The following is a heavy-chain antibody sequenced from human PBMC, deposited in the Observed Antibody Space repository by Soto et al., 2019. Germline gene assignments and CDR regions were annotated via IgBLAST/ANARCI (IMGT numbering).Heavy chain of an antibody. D-gene: IGHD3-16*02. V-gene: IGHV4-59*01. CDR1: GGSISSYY. J-gene: IGHJ4*02. CDR2: IYYSGST. Sequence: SETLSLTCTVSGGSISSYYWSWIRQPPGKGLEWIGYIYYSGSTNYNPSLKSRVTISVDTSKNQFSLKLSSVTAADTAVYYCARGPNYDYVWGSYRPPLYFDYWGQGTLVTVSS. CDR3: ARGPNYDYVWGSYRPPLYFDY.